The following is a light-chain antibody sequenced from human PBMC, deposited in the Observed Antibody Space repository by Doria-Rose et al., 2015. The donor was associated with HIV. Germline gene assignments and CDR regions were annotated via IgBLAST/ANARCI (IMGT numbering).Light chain of an antibody. CDR2: DGS. Sequence: TQSPGTLSLSPGERATLSCRASQCFSSTYLAWYQQKPGQAPSLLIYDGSTRATGIPDRFSASGSGTDLTLTINRLEPEDFALYYCHQYGTSWTFGQGTKVEI. V-gene: IGKV3-20*01. CDR1: QCFSSTY. J-gene: IGKJ1*01. CDR3: HQYGTSWT.